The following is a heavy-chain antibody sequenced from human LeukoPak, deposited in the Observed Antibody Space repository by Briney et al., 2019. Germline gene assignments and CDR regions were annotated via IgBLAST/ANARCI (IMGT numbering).Heavy chain of an antibody. CDR2: IYSYGKE. CDR3: ARDSPTSGIYS. J-gene: IGHJ4*02. D-gene: IGHD1-26*01. V-gene: IGHV3-53*01. Sequence: GGSLRLSCSASGFSVDSSYMSWVRQAPGKGLEWVSVIYSYGKEYYAESAKGRFTISRDISKKSLVLQMNRLRVEDTAVYYCARDSPTSGIYSWGQGTLVIVSS. CDR1: GFSVDSSY.